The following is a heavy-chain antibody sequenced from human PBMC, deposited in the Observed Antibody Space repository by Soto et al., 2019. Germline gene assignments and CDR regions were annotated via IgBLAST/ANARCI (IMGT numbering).Heavy chain of an antibody. CDR2: VYYSGST. CDR1: GGSVSSSGYY. D-gene: IGHD2-15*01. CDR3: ARLGGGGNFDY. J-gene: IGHJ4*02. V-gene: IGHV4-39*01. Sequence: SETLSLTCTVSGGSVSSSGYYWGWIRQPPGKGLEWIGSVYYSGSTYYNPSLKSRVTIPVDTSKNQFSLKLTSVTAADTAMYYCARLGGGGNFDYWGQGTLVTVSS.